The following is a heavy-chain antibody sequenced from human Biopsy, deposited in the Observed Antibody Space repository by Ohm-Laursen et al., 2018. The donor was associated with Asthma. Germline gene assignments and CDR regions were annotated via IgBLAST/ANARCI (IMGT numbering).Heavy chain of an antibody. CDR3: ARGGLHYYEYYGMDV. V-gene: IGHV3-23*01. Sequence: GSLRLSCAAPGFTFSSYAMSWVRQAPGKGLEWVSAISGSGGSTYYADSVKGRFTISRDNSENTLFLQMSSLRPEDTAVYYCARGGLHYYEYYGMDVWGQGTTVTVSS. CDR1: GFTFSSYA. D-gene: IGHD2-21*02. CDR2: ISGSGGST. J-gene: IGHJ6*02.